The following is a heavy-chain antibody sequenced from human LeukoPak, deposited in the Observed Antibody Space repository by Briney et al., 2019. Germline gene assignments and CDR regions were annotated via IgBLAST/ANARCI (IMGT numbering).Heavy chain of an antibody. CDR2: ISSSSSTI. CDR1: GFTFSSYS. Sequence: PGGSLRLSCAASGFTFSSYSMNWVRQAPGKGLEWVSCISSSSSTIYYADSVKGRFTISRDNAKNSLYLQMNSLRAEDTAVYYCARAGPYYDSSGYYHFLDYWGQGTLVTVSS. J-gene: IGHJ4*02. V-gene: IGHV3-48*01. CDR3: ARAGPYYDSSGYYHFLDY. D-gene: IGHD3-22*01.